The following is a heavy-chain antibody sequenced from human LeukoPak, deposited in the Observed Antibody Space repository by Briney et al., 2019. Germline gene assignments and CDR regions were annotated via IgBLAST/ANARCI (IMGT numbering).Heavy chain of an antibody. Sequence: PSQTLSLTCTVSGGSISSGSDYWNWIRQPAGKGLEWIGSIYYSGSTYYNPSLKSRVTISVDTSKNQFSLKLSSVTAADTAVYYCARDAYDSSGRMGYDPWGQGTLVTVSS. V-gene: IGHV4-39*07. CDR1: GGSISSGSDY. D-gene: IGHD3-22*01. CDR2: IYYSGST. J-gene: IGHJ5*02. CDR3: ARDAYDSSGRMGYDP.